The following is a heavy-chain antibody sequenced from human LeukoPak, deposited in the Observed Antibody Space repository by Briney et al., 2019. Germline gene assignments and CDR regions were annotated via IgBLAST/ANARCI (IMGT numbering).Heavy chain of an antibody. CDR2: IIPIFGTA. V-gene: IGHV1-69*06. CDR1: GGTFSSYA. Sequence: ASVKVSCKASGGTFSSYAISWVRQAPGQGLVWMGGIIPIFGTASYAQKFQGRVTITADKSTSTAYMELSSLRSEDTAVFYCARVGIAVAGQYFDYWGQGTLVTVSS. CDR3: ARVGIAVAGQYFDY. D-gene: IGHD6-19*01. J-gene: IGHJ4*02.